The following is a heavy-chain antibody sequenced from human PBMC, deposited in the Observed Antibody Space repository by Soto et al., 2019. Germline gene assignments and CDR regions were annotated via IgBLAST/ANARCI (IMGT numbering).Heavy chain of an antibody. CDR2: INHAGST. D-gene: IGHD3-10*01. J-gene: IGHJ3*02. CDR1: GGSFSGYF. V-gene: IGHV4-34*01. Sequence: PSETLSLTCAVYGGSFSGYFWSWIRQPPGKGLEWIGEINHAGSTNYNPSLKSRVTISVDTSKSQFSLKLSSVTAADTAVYYCASALLLSYAFDICGQRTMVTVSS. CDR3: ASALLLSYAFDI.